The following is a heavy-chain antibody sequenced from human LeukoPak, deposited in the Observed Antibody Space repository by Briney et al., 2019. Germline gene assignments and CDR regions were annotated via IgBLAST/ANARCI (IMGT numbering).Heavy chain of an antibody. CDR2: INTNTGNP. CDR1: GYTFTSYA. D-gene: IGHD3-3*01. Sequence: ASVKVSCKASGYTFTSYAMKWVRQAPGQGLEWMGWINTNTGNPTYTQGFTGRFVFSLDTSVSTAYLQISSLKAEDTAVYYCARGSGHYDFWSGPTPPFDYWGQGTLVTVSS. CDR3: ARGSGHYDFWSGPTPPFDY. V-gene: IGHV7-4-1*02. J-gene: IGHJ4*02.